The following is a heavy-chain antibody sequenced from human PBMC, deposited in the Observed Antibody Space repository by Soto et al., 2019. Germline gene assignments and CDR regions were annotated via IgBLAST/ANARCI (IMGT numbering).Heavy chain of an antibody. Sequence: PSETLSLTCTVSGGSISSDDYYWSWIRQPPGKGLEWIGYIYHSGNTYYNPSLKSRITISVNTSKNEVSLKLTPLTAAATAAYFCARDPVTGWTYPGMAVWGQGTTVTVSS. CDR2: IYHSGNT. V-gene: IGHV4-30-4*01. CDR3: ARDPVTGWTYPGMAV. D-gene: IGHD7-27*01. CDR1: GGSISSDDYY. J-gene: IGHJ6*02.